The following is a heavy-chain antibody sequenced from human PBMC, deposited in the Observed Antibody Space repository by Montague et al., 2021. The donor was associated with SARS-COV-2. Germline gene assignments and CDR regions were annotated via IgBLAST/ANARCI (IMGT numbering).Heavy chain of an antibody. CDR1: GGSVNSGSYH. CDR3: ARELEIHDFLSGYYIGD. CDR2: IYYSGST. Sequence: SETLSLTCTVSGGSVNSGSYHWNWIRQPPGKGLEWIGYIYYSGSTSYNPSLKNRVTISLDTSKNQFSLNLTSVTAADTALYFCARELEIHDFLSGYYIGDWGQGTLVTVSS. J-gene: IGHJ4*02. V-gene: IGHV4-61*01. D-gene: IGHD3-3*01.